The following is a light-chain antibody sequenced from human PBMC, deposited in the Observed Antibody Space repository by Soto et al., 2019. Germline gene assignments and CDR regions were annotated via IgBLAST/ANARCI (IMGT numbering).Light chain of an antibody. CDR3: QQYQSFLT. CDR2: KAS. V-gene: IGKV1-5*03. CDR1: QSISSW. Sequence: DIQMTQSPSTLSASVGDRVTITCRASQSISSWLAWYQQKPGKAPKLLIYKASSLESGVPSRFSGSGSGEEFPLTNSHLEAYDFATYFWQQYQSFLTFGQGTQVEIK. J-gene: IGKJ1*01.